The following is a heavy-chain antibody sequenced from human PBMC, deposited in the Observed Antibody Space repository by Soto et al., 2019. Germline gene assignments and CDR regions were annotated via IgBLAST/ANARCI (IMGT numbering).Heavy chain of an antibody. CDR2: IWYDGSNK. D-gene: IGHD3-3*01. V-gene: IGHV3-33*01. CDR1: GFTFSSYG. Sequence: GGSLRLSCAASGFTFSSYGMHWVRQAPGKGLEWVAVIWYDGSNKYYADSVKGRFTISRDNSKNTLYLQMNSLRAEDTAVYYCARDGRYDFWSGYFYDYWGQGTLVTVSS. J-gene: IGHJ4*02. CDR3: ARDGRYDFWSGYFYDY.